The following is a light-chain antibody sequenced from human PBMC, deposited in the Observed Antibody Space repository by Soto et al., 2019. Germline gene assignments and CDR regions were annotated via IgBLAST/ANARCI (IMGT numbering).Light chain of an antibody. J-gene: IGKJ4*01. Sequence: DVPMTQSPSSLSASVGARVTITCRASQGIAPYLAWFQQKPGKVPKLMIYAASTLESWIPSRFSGSGSGTDFTLTISSLQPEDVATYYFQKYNSAPLTFGGGTKVEIK. CDR3: QKYNSAPLT. V-gene: IGKV1-27*01. CDR2: AAS. CDR1: QGIAPY.